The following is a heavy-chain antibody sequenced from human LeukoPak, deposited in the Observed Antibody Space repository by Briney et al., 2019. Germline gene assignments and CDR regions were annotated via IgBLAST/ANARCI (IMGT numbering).Heavy chain of an antibody. CDR2: INHSGST. Sequence: SETLSLTCAVYGGSFSGYYWSWIRRPPGKGLEWIGEINHSGSTNYNPSLKSRVTISVDTSKNQFSLKLSSVTAADTAVYYCASRRLGSSWYNWFDPWGQGTLVTVSS. CDR1: GGSFSGYY. V-gene: IGHV4-34*01. CDR3: ASRRLGSSWYNWFDP. J-gene: IGHJ5*02. D-gene: IGHD6-13*01.